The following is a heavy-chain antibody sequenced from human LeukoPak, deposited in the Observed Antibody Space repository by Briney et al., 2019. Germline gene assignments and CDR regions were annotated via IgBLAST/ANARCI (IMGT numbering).Heavy chain of an antibody. Sequence: PGGSLRLSCAASGFSFGGYALHWVRQAPGKGLEWAASISWNSGDIVHADSVKGRFTISRDNAKNSLYLQMDSLRTEDTALYYCVKSGGYATAIRYFDLWGRGTLVTVSS. CDR3: VKSGGYATAIRYFDL. J-gene: IGHJ2*01. D-gene: IGHD2-21*02. CDR1: GFSFGGYA. V-gene: IGHV3-9*01. CDR2: ISWNSGDI.